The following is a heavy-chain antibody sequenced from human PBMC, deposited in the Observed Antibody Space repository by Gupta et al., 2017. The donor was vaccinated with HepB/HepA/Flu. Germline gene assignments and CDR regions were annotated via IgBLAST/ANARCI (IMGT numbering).Heavy chain of an antibody. CDR3: ARLSKGILGQDYFDY. J-gene: IGHJ4*02. D-gene: IGHD7-27*01. CDR2: IIPLVGTA. CDR1: GGTFSSSA. V-gene: IGHV1-69*12. Sequence: QVQLVQSGAEVQKPGCSVKVSCKGSGGTFSSSATSWVRRAPGQGLEWMGGIIPLVGTANYAQKFQGRVTITADESTSTACMELSSLSSEDTAVYYCARLSKGILGQDYFDYWGQGTLVTVSS.